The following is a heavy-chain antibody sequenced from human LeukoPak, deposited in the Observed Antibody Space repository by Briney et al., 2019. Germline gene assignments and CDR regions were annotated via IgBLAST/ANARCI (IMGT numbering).Heavy chain of an antibody. J-gene: IGHJ6*03. CDR2: IQYDGSEK. CDR1: GFTFSSYG. V-gene: IGHV3-30*02. D-gene: IGHD6-19*01. Sequence: GGSLRLSCAVSGFTFSSYGMHWVRQAPGKGLEWGAFIQYDGSEKYYADSVKGRFTVSRDNSKNTLYLQMNSPRTEDTAVYYCARVGSIAVAGRDRYYYYYYYMDVWGKGTTVTISS. CDR3: ARVGSIAVAGRDRYYYYYYYMDV.